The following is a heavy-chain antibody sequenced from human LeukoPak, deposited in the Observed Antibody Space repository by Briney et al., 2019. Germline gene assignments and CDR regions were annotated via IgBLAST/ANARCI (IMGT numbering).Heavy chain of an antibody. D-gene: IGHD3-10*01. Sequence: GGSLRLSCAASGLTFSSYGMHWVRQAPGKGLEWVAVISYDGSNKYYADSVKGRFTISRDNSKNTLYLQMNSLRAEDTAVYYCAKDGDGSADYWGQGTLFTVSS. CDR2: ISYDGSNK. J-gene: IGHJ4*02. CDR3: AKDGDGSADY. V-gene: IGHV3-30*18. CDR1: GLTFSSYG.